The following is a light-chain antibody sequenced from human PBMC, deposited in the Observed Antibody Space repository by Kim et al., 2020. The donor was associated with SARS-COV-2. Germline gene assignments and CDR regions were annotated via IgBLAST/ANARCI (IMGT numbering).Light chain of an antibody. CDR1: SGHSSYI. CDR3: ETWDSSTQV. CDR2: LEGSGSY. J-gene: IGLJ3*02. V-gene: IGLV4-60*03. Sequence: QPVLTQSSSASASLGSSVKLTCTLSSGHSSYIIAWHQQQPGKAPRYLMKLEGSGSYNKGSGVPDRFSGSSSGADRYLTISNLQSEDEADYYCETWDSSTQVFGGGTKVTVL.